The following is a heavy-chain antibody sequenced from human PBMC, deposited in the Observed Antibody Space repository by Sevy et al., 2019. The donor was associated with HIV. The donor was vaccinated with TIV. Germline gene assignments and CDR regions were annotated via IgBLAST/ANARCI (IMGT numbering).Heavy chain of an antibody. J-gene: IGHJ4*02. V-gene: IGHV1-2*02. CDR1: GYTFTGYY. CDR2: INPDSGGP. D-gene: IGHD1-1*01. Sequence: ASVKVSCKASGYTFTGYYMHWVRQAPGQGLQWMGWINPDSGGPNYAPKFQGRVTLTRDTSISTAYMELSRLKSDDTAVYYCVIDDRDGYFEYWGQGTLVTVSS. CDR3: VIDDRDGYFEY.